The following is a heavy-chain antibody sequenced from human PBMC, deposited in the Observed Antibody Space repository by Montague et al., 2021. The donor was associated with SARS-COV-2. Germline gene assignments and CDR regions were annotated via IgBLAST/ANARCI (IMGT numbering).Heavy chain of an antibody. CDR3: ARGGGWKRHFDY. V-gene: IGHV4-59*01. J-gene: IGHJ4*02. D-gene: IGHD4-23*01. CDR2: IYYTGST. Sequence: SETLSLICNVSGGSINNYYWSWIRQSPGRGLEWIGYIYYTGSTTRNPSPDSRVTISLDTSRDLVSLELRSLTAADTAVYYCARGGGWKRHFDYWGQGTLVAVSS. CDR1: GGSINNYY.